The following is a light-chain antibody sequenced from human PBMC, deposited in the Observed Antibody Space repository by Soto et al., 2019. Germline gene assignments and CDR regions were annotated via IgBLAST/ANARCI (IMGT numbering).Light chain of an antibody. CDR3: QQYGSSGT. V-gene: IGKV3-20*01. Sequence: EIVMTQSPASLSVSPGEGATLSCRASQTVRSNVAWYQQKPGQAPRLLIYGASNRATGIPDRFRGSGSGTDFTLTISRLEPEDFAVYYCQQYGSSGTFGQGTKVDIK. CDR1: QTVRSN. J-gene: IGKJ1*01. CDR2: GAS.